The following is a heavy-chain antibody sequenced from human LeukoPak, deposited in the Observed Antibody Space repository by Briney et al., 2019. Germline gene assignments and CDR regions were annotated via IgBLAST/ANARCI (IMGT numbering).Heavy chain of an antibody. CDR1: GFTFSGYS. CDR3: VRDPDALDY. V-gene: IGHV3-48*02. J-gene: IGHJ4*02. CDR2: IRSSGSPV. Sequence: GGSLRLSCAASGFTFSGYSMNWVRQAPGKGLEWVSYIRSSGSPVYYADSVKGRFTISRDNAKNSVYLQMNSLRDEDTAVYYCVRDPDALDYWGQGTLVTVSS.